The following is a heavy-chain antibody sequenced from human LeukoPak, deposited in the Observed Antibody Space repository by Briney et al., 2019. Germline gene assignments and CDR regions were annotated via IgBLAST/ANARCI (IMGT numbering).Heavy chain of an antibody. V-gene: IGHV4-34*01. J-gene: IGHJ5*02. D-gene: IGHD2-2*01. CDR3: ARAGIVVVPAARLRRHNWFDP. Sequence: PSETLSLTCAVYGGSFSGYYWSWIRQPPGKGLEWIGEINHSGSTNYNPSLKSRVTISVDTSKNQFSLKLSSVTAADTAVYYCARAGIVVVPAARLRRHNWFDPWGREPWSPSPQ. CDR2: INHSGST. CDR1: GGSFSGYY.